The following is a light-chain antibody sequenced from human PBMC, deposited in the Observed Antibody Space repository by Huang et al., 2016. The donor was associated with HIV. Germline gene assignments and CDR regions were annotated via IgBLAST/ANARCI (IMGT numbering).Light chain of an antibody. CDR2: GAS. CDR1: QNVNTD. J-gene: IGKJ4*01. CDR3: QQYNNWPPLT. V-gene: IGKV3-15*01. Sequence: EVVITQSPAILSVSPGERATLSCRASQNVNTDLAWYQHNPGQAPRLLIYGASTRASGIPARFSGNGSGTEFTLTISSLQSEDFAIYYCQQYNNWPPLTFGGGTKVEIK.